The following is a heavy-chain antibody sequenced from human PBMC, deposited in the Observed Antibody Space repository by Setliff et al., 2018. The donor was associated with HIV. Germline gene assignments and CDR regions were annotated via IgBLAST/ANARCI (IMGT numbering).Heavy chain of an antibody. J-gene: IGHJ5*02. V-gene: IGHV4-34*01. CDR2: INHSGSA. Sequence: SETLSLTCAVYGGSFSGYYWTWIRQPPGKGLEWIGEINHSGSANYNPSLKSRVTMPVDTSKNQFSLNLTSVTAADTAVYYCARGVGSSSDGTWFDPWGQGNRGTVS. CDR3: ARGVGSSSDGTWFDP. CDR1: GGSFSGYY. D-gene: IGHD6-6*01.